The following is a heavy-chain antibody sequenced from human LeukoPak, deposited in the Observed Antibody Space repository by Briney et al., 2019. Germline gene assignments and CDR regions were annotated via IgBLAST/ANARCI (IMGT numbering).Heavy chain of an antibody. CDR1: GYTFTSYG. CDR2: IRAYNGNT. V-gene: IGHV1-18*01. D-gene: IGHD6-13*01. Sequence: ASVTVSLKASGYTFTSYGINWVRQAPGQGMEWMGWIRAYNGNTNYAQKFQGRVTMTTDTSTSTAYMELRSLRSDDTAMYYCARMSIPAAGPPSYYYYDGLDVWSQGTTVTVSS. J-gene: IGHJ6*02. CDR3: ARMSIPAAGPPSYYYYDGLDV.